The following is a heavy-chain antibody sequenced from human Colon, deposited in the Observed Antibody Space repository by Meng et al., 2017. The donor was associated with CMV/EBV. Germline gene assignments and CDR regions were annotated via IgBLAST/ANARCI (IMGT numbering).Heavy chain of an antibody. CDR1: GFTFINYD. CDR2: ISGSGHIT. CDR3: AKGPWTSSGYYGNDV. V-gene: IGHV3-23*01. D-gene: IGHD3-22*01. J-gene: IGHJ6*02. Sequence: GESLKISCTASGFTFINYDMTWVRQAPGKGLEWVSAISGSGHITVYVDSVKGRFTISRDNSKNTVYLQMDSLRADDTALYYCAKGPWTSSGYYGNDVWDQGTTVTVSS.